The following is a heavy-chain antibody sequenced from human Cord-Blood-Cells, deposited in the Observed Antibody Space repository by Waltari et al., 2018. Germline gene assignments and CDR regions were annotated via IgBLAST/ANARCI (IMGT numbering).Heavy chain of an antibody. V-gene: IGHV4-34*01. D-gene: IGHD3-10*01. CDR1: GWSFSGYY. Sequence: QVQLQQWGAGLLKPSETLSLTCAVYGWSFSGYYWSWIRQPPGKGLEWIGEINHSGSTNYNPSLKSRVTISVDTSKNQFSLKLSSVTAADTAVYYCAPIYGSGSYYSRWGQGTLVTVSS. J-gene: IGHJ4*02. CDR3: APIYGSGSYYSR. CDR2: INHSGST.